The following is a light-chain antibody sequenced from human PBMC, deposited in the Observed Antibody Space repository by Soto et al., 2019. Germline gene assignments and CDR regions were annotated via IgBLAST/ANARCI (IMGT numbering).Light chain of an antibody. CDR2: KAS. J-gene: IGKJ1*01. CDR3: QQFHSFSPT. Sequence: DIQMTQSPSTLSASVGDRVTITCRASQSISSWLAWYQQKPGKAPKLLIYKASSLESGVPSRFSGSGCGTEFTLTISSLQPDDFATYYCQQFHSFSPTFGQGTKVEIK. CDR1: QSISSW. V-gene: IGKV1-5*03.